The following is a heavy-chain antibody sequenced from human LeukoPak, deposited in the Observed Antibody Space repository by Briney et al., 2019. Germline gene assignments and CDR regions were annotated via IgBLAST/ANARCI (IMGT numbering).Heavy chain of an antibody. CDR3: ASGYSSSSFDY. Sequence: SETLSLTCAVSGGSISSSNWWSWVRQPPGKGLEWIGSIYYTENTYYSPSLKSRVTMSVDTSKNQFSLKLSSVTAADTAVYYCASGYSSSSFDYWGPGTLVTVSS. V-gene: IGHV4-39*01. J-gene: IGHJ4*02. CDR1: GGSISSSNW. D-gene: IGHD6-6*01. CDR2: IYYTENT.